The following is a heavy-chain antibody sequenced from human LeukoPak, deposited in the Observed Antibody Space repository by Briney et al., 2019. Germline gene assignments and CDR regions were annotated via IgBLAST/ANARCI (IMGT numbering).Heavy chain of an antibody. CDR3: ARRGGWFGEDPFYYYYYMDV. D-gene: IGHD3-10*01. V-gene: IGHV4-38-2*02. J-gene: IGHJ6*03. CDR2: IYHSGST. CDR1: GYSISSGYY. Sequence: SETLSLTCTVSGYSISSGYYWGWTRQPPGKGLEWIGSIYHSGSTYYNPSLKSRVTISVDTSKNQFSLKLSSVTAADTAVYYCARRGGWFGEDPFYYYYYMDVWGKGTTVTISS.